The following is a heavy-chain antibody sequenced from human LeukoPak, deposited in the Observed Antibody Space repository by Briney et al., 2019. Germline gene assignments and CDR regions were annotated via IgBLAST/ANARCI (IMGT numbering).Heavy chain of an antibody. J-gene: IGHJ4*02. CDR1: GFPFSSYS. Sequence: GGSLRLSCAASGFPFSSYSMNWVRQAPGKGLEWVSSISSSSSYIYYADSVKGGFTISRDNAKNSLYLQMNSLRAEDRAVYYCARESALGYYYDSSWGQGTLVTVSS. D-gene: IGHD3-22*01. CDR2: ISSSSSYI. V-gene: IGHV3-21*01. CDR3: ARESALGYYYDSS.